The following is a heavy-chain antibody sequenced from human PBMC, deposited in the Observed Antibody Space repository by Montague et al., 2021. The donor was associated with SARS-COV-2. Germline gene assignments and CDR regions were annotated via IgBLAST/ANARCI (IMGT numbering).Heavy chain of an antibody. D-gene: IGHD4-17*01. Sequence: SLRLSCAASGFTFSSYAMHWVRQAPGKGLEWVAVIWYDGSNKYYADSVKGRFTISRDNSKSTLYLQMNSLRAEDTAVYYCAKSVEPYGDYVGWFDPWGQGTLVTVSS. CDR3: AKSVEPYGDYVGWFDP. V-gene: IGHV3-33*06. CDR1: GFTFSSYA. CDR2: IWYDGSNK. J-gene: IGHJ5*02.